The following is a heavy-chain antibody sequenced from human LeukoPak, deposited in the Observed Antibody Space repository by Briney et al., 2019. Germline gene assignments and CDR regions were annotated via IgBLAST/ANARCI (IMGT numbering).Heavy chain of an antibody. V-gene: IGHV4-31*03. J-gene: IGHJ6*02. D-gene: IGHD5-18*01. CDR1: GGSISIGGYY. CDR3: ARDTAMDYYYYYGMDV. Sequence: SETLSLTCTVSGGSISIGGYYWSWIRQHPGKGLEWIGYIYYSGSTYYNPSLKSRVTISVDTSKNQFSLKLSSVTAADTAVYYCARDTAMDYYYYYGMDVWGQGTTVTVSS. CDR2: IYYSGST.